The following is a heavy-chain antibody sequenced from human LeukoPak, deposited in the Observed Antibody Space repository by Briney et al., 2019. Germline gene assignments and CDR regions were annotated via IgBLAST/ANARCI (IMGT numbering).Heavy chain of an antibody. D-gene: IGHD5-18*01. Sequence: SETLSLTCTVSGGSISSGSYYWSWIRQPAGKGLEWIGRIYTSGSTNYNPSLKSRVTISVDTSKNQFSLKLSSVTAADTAVYYCARAARGYSCGIVFYYYYYMDVWGKGTTVTVSS. CDR1: GGSISSGSYY. CDR2: IYTSGST. CDR3: ARAARGYSCGIVFYYYYYMDV. J-gene: IGHJ6*03. V-gene: IGHV4-61*02.